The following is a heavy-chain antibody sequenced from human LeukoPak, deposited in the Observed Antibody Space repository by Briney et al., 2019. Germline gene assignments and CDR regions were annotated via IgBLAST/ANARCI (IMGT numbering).Heavy chain of an antibody. D-gene: IGHD3-10*01. V-gene: IGHV3-23*01. CDR3: AKDSRYVSGD. CDR1: GFTFSSYG. Sequence: GGSLRLSCAASGFTFSSYGMSWVRQAPGKGLECVSGISGSGGTTYYADSVKGRFTISRDNSKNTLYLQMNSLRVEDTAVYYCAKDSRYVSGDWGQGTLVTVSS. J-gene: IGHJ4*02. CDR2: ISGSGGTT.